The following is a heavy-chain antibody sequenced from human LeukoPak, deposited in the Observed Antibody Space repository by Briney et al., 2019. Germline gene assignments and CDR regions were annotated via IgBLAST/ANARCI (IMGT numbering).Heavy chain of an antibody. Sequence: GGSLRLSSATSGFTFRMFGMHWVRHAPGGGVERVSSISIDGRKQYNTDSVKGRFAISRDKSYSTLYLQMSGRRPEDTATQYGAKRHRYTYGPFDYWGQGALVTVSS. CDR1: GFTFRMFG. CDR3: AKRHRYTYGPFDY. CDR2: ISIDGRKQ. J-gene: IGHJ4*02. D-gene: IGHD3-16*01. V-gene: IGHV3-30*18.